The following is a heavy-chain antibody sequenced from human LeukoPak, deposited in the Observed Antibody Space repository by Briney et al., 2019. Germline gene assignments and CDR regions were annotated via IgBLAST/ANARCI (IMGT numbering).Heavy chain of an antibody. D-gene: IGHD2-21*01. J-gene: IGHJ4*02. CDR1: GGTFSSYA. Sequence: ASVTVSCTASGGTFSSYAISWVRQAPGQGLEWMGGIIPIFGTANYAQKFQGRVTITADESTSTAYMELSSLRSEDTAVYYCWGGGWKKPFDYWGQGTLVTVSS. CDR2: IIPIFGTA. CDR3: WGGGWKKPFDY. V-gene: IGHV1-69*13.